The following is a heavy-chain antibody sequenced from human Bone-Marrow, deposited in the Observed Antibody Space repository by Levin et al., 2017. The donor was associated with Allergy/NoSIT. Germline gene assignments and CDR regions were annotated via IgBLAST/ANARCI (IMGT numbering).Heavy chain of an antibody. CDR1: GFTFSSYG. CDR2: IWYDGSNK. CDR3: ARVVCRRFLEWFHPGPYNWFDP. D-gene: IGHD3-3*01. Sequence: GESLKISCAASGFTFSSYGMHWVRQAPGKGLEWVAVIWYDGSNKYYADSVKGRFTISRDNSKNTLYLQMNSLRAEDTAVYYCARVVCRRFLEWFHPGPYNWFDPWGQGTLVTVSS. V-gene: IGHV3-33*01. J-gene: IGHJ5*02.